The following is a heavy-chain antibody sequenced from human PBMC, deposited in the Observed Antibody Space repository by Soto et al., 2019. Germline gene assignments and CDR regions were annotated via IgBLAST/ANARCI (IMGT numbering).Heavy chain of an antibody. CDR2: IYWNDDK. Sequence: SGPTLLKPTQTLTLTCTFSGFSLSTSGVGVGWIRQPPGKALEWLALIYWNDDKRYSPSLKSRLTITKDTSKNRVVLTMTNMDPVDTATYYCAHRPSSSPFDYWGQGTLVTVSS. J-gene: IGHJ4*02. V-gene: IGHV2-5*01. D-gene: IGHD6-13*01. CDR1: GFSLSTSGVG. CDR3: AHRPSSSPFDY.